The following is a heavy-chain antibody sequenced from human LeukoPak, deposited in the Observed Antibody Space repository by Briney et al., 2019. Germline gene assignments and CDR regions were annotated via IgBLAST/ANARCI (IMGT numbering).Heavy chain of an antibody. CDR2: INHSGST. CDR1: GGSFSGYY. V-gene: IGHV4-34*01. D-gene: IGHD6-13*01. CDR3: ARRLYSSSSGRWLPPPLYFDY. J-gene: IGHJ4*02. Sequence: PSETLSLTCAVYGGSFSGYYWSWIRQPPGKGLEWIGEINHSGSTNYNPSLKSRVTISEDTSKNQFSLKLSSVTAADTAVYYCARRLYSSSSGRWLPPPLYFDYWGQGTLVTVSS.